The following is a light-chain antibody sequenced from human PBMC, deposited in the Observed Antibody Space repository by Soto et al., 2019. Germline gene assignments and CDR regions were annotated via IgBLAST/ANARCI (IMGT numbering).Light chain of an antibody. Sequence: QSALTQPASVSGSPGQSITISCTGTSSDVGAYDFVSWYQQHPGKAPKLMIYDVSKRPSGVPDRFSGSKSGNTASLTISGLQAEDEADYYCCSYAGSYTFEVFGGGTKLTVL. CDR3: CSYAGSYTFEV. CDR1: SSDVGAYDF. CDR2: DVS. V-gene: IGLV2-11*01. J-gene: IGLJ2*01.